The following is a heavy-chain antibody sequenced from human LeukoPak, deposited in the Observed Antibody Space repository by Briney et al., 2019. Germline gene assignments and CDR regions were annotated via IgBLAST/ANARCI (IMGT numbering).Heavy chain of an antibody. D-gene: IGHD3-22*01. CDR3: ARDHYYDSSGYYSISEYYFDY. CDR2: INPNSGGT. V-gene: IGHV1-2*02. Sequence: ASVKVSCKASGYTFTGYYMHWVRQAPGQGLEWMGWINPNSGGTNYAQKFQGRVTMTRDTSISTAYMELSRLRSDDTAVYYCARDHYYDSSGYYSISEYYFDYWGQGTLVTVSS. CDR1: GYTFTGYY. J-gene: IGHJ4*02.